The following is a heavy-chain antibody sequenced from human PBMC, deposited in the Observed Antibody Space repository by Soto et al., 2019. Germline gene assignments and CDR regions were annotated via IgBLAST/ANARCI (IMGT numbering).Heavy chain of an antibody. CDR2: ISYDGSNK. D-gene: IGHD6-19*01. V-gene: IGHV3-30*03. CDR3: ATRQVAGIEGYWFDP. Sequence: GGSLRLSCAASGFTFSSYGMHWVRQAPGKGLEWVAVISYDGSNKYYADSVKGRFTISRDNSKNTLYLQMNSLRAEDTAVYYCATRQVAGIEGYWFDPWGQGTLVTVS. CDR1: GFTFSSYG. J-gene: IGHJ5*02.